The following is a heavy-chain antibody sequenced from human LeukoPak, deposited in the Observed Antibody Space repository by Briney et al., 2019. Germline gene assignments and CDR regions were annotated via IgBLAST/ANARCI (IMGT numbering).Heavy chain of an antibody. V-gene: IGHV3-48*03. CDR3: ARIRESLGLGAFDI. CDR1: GFSFSSYE. J-gene: IGHJ3*02. Sequence: PGGSLRLSCAASGFSFSSYEMNWVRQAPGKGLEWISYISSSGSTMYADSVKGRFTISRDNAKNTLYLQMNSLRAEDSALYYCARIRESLGLGAFDIWGQGTMVTVSS. CDR2: ISSSGSTM. D-gene: IGHD7-27*01.